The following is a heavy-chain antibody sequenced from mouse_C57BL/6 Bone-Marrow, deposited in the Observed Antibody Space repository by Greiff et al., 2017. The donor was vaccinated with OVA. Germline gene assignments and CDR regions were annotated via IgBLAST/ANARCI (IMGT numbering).Heavy chain of an antibody. CDR2: IHPNSGST. CDR3: ARKRHYWYFDV. CDR1: GYTFTSYW. J-gene: IGHJ1*03. Sequence: VQLQQPGAELVKPGASVKLSCKASGYTFTSYWMHWVKQRPGQGLEWIGMIHPNSGSTNYNEKFKSKATLTVDKSSSTAYMQLSSLTSEDSAVYYCARKRHYWYFDVWGTGTTVTVSS. V-gene: IGHV1-64*01.